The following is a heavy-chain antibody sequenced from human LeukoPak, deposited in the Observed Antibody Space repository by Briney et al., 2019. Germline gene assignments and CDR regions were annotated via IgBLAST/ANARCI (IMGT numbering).Heavy chain of an antibody. CDR3: ARTTYGSHCAFDL. D-gene: IGHD4-17*01. CDR1: GFTFSTYA. Sequence: PGRSLRLSCAASGFTFSTYAMHWVRQAPGKGLEWVAVISYDGSNKYYADSVKGRFAISRDNSKNTLYLQMNSLRAEDTAVYHCARTTYGSHCAFDLWGQGTLVTVSS. V-gene: IGHV3-30*09. CDR2: ISYDGSNK. J-gene: IGHJ5*02.